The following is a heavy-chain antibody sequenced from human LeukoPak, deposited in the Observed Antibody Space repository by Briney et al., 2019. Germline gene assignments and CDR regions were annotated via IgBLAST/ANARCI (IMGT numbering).Heavy chain of an antibody. J-gene: IGHJ4*02. Sequence: GGSLRLSCAASGFTFSSYWMTWVSQAPGKGLEWVANIKQDGSDKYYVDSVKGRFTISRDNAKNSLYLQMNSLRGEDTAVYYCARSLGYCSGGSCFPFDYWGRGTLVTVSS. CDR3: ARSLGYCSGGSCFPFDY. D-gene: IGHD2-15*01. V-gene: IGHV3-7*05. CDR1: GFTFSSYW. CDR2: IKQDGSDK.